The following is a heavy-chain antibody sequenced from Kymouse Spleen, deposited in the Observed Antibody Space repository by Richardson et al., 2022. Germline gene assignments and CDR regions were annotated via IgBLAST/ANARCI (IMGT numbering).Heavy chain of an antibody. D-gene: IGHD4-11,IGHD4-11*01. CDR1: GGSISSSSYY. CDR2: IYYSGST. Sequence: QLQLQESGPGLVKPSETLSLTCTVSGGSISSSSYYWGWIRQPPGKGLEWIGSIYYSGSTYYNPSLKSRVTISVDTSKNQFSLKLSSVTAADTAVYYCARQAHYSNYGGLYNWFDPWGQGTLVTVSS. J-gene: IGHJ5*02. CDR3: ARQAHYSNYGGLYNWFDP. V-gene: IGHV4-39*01.